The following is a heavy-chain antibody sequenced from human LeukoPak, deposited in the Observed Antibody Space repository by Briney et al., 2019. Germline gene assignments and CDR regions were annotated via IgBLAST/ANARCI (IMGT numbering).Heavy chain of an antibody. J-gene: IGHJ4*02. CDR2: IYHSGST. CDR1: GYSISSGYY. D-gene: IGHD6-6*01. V-gene: IGHV4-38-2*01. CDR3: ARLSYGSSSGDY. Sequence: SETLSLTCAVSGYSISSGYYWGWIRQPLGKGLEWIGSIYHSGSTYYNPSLKSRVTISVDTSKNQFSLKLSSVTAADTAVYYCARLSYGSSSGDYWGQGTLVTVSS.